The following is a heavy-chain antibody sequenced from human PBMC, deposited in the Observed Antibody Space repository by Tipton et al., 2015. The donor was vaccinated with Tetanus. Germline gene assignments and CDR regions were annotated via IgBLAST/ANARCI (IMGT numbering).Heavy chain of an antibody. CDR1: GGSISSYY. CDR2: IYYSGTT. J-gene: IGHJ4*02. D-gene: IGHD3-16*01. CDR3: ASGQFTLGALEY. V-gene: IGHV4-59*08. Sequence: LRLSCTVSGGSISSYYWSWIRQPPGKGLEWIGYIYYSGTTNYNPSLKSRVTISVDTSKNQFSLKLSSVTAADTAVYFCASGQFTLGALEYWGQGTLVTVSS.